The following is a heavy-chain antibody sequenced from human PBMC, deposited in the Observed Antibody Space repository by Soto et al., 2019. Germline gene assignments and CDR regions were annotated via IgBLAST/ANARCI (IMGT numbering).Heavy chain of an antibody. J-gene: IGHJ4*02. CDR3: ARKSDCSGGSCPYYFDY. CDR2: ISGTGGST. D-gene: IGHD2-15*01. V-gene: IGHV3-23*01. Sequence: GGSLRLSCAASGFTFSSYGMSWVRQAPGKGLEWVSGISGTGGSTYYADSVKCRFTISRDNSKNTLFLQMDSLRAEDTAVYYCARKSDCSGGSCPYYFDYWGQGTLVTVSS. CDR1: GFTFSSYG.